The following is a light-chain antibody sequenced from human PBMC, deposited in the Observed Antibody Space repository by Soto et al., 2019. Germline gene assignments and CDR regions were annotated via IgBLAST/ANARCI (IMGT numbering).Light chain of an antibody. J-gene: IGLJ1*01. V-gene: IGLV2-8*01. CDR2: DVS. Sequence: QSVLTQPPSASGCPGQSVTISCTGTSSDVGGYNYVSWYQQHPGKAPKLMIYDVSKRPSGVPDRFSGSKSGNTASLTVSGLQADDEADYYCSSYAGTHVVFGTGTKLTVL. CDR1: SSDVGGYNY. CDR3: SSYAGTHVV.